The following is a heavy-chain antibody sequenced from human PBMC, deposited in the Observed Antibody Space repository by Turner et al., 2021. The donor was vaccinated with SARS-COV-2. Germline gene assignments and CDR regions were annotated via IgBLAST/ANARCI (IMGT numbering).Heavy chain of an antibody. V-gene: IGHV1-69*04. CDR2: IIPILGIA. Sequence: QVKLVQSGAEVKKPGSSVKVSCKASGDTFSSYPISWVRQAPGQGLEWMGRIIPILGIANCAQKFQGRVTITADKSTSTAYMELSSLRSEDTAVYYCARDEGEIAAAGIVHYYGMDVWGQGTTVTVSS. D-gene: IGHD6-13*01. CDR3: ARDEGEIAAAGIVHYYGMDV. J-gene: IGHJ6*02. CDR1: GDTFSSYP.